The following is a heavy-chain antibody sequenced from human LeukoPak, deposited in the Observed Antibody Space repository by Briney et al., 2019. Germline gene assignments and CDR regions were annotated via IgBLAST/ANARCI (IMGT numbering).Heavy chain of an antibody. CDR2: ISSSSYI. Sequence: GGSLRLSCAASGFTFSSYSMNWVRQAPGKGLEWVSSISSSSYIYYADSVKGRFTISRDNAKNSLYLQMNSLRAEDTAVYYCARDQRVRGVILDYFDYWGQGTLVTVSS. D-gene: IGHD3-10*01. CDR3: ARDQRVRGVILDYFDY. J-gene: IGHJ4*02. V-gene: IGHV3-21*01. CDR1: GFTFSSYS.